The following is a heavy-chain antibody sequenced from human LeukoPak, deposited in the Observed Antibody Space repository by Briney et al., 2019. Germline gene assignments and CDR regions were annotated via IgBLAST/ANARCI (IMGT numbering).Heavy chain of an antibody. D-gene: IGHD3-22*01. V-gene: IGHV1-58*02. J-gene: IGHJ3*02. CDR2: IVVGSGNT. Sequence: ASVKVSCKASGFTFTNSAMQWVRQARGQRLEWIGWIVVGSGNTNYAQKFQERVTITRDMSTSTAYMELSSLRSEDTAVYYCAAPLTMITLNVFDIWGQGTMVTVSS. CDR1: GFTFTNSA. CDR3: AAPLTMITLNVFDI.